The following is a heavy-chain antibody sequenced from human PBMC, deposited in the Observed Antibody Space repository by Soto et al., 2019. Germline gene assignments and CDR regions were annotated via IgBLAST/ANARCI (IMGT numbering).Heavy chain of an antibody. CDR2: INPSGGST. D-gene: IGHD3-3*01. Sequence: QVQLVQSGAEVKKPGASVKVSCKASGYTFTSYYMHWVRQAPGQGLEWMGLINPSGGSTSYAQKFQGRVTMTRDTSTSTGYMELSSLSSEDTAVYYCARGGVLRFLEWLFFDYWGQGTLVTVSS. CDR3: ARGGVLRFLEWLFFDY. V-gene: IGHV1-46*01. J-gene: IGHJ4*02. CDR1: GYTFTSYY.